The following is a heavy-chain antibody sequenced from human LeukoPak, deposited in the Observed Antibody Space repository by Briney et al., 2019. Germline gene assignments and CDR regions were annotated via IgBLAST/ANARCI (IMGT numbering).Heavy chain of an antibody. V-gene: IGHV4-39*01. CDR3: ARRRSAAAGPYFDY. D-gene: IGHD6-13*01. Sequence: KASETLSLTCTVSGGSISSSSYYWAWIRQPPGKGLEWIGSIYYSGSTAYNPSNPSLKSRVTISVDTSKNQFSLTLSSVTAADPAVYYCARRRSAAAGPYFDYWGQGMLVTVSS. CDR2: IYYSGST. J-gene: IGHJ4*02. CDR1: GGSISSSSYY.